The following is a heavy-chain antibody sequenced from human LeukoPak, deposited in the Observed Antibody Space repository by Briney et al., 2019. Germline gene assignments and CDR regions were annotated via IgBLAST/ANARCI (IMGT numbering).Heavy chain of an antibody. V-gene: IGHV1-69*13. CDR1: GGTFSSYA. Sequence: ASVKVSCKASGGTFSSYAISWARQAPGQGLGWMGGIIPIFGTANYAQKFQGRVTITADESTSTAYMELSSLRSEDTAVYYCARGYYDLLTGHVVTYYFDYWGQGTLVTVCS. D-gene: IGHD3-9*01. J-gene: IGHJ4*02. CDR3: ARGYYDLLTGHVVTYYFDY. CDR2: IIPIFGTA.